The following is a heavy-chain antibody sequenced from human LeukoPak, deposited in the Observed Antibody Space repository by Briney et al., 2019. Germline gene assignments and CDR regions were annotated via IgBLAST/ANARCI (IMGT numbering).Heavy chain of an antibody. V-gene: IGHV3-48*04. D-gene: IGHD6-19*01. CDR3: ARDPGYSSGWFDY. J-gene: IGHJ4*02. CDR1: GFIFSSYS. Sequence: GGSLRLSCAASGFIFSSYSMNWVRQAPGKGLECVSYISSSSSTIYYADSVKGRFTISRDNAKNSLYLQMNSLRAEDTAVYYCARDPGYSSGWFDYWGQGTLVTVSS. CDR2: ISSSSSTI.